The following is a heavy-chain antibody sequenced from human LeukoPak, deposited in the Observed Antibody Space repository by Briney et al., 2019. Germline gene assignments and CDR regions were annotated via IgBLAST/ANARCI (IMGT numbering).Heavy chain of an antibody. Sequence: VASVKVSCKASGYTFTGYYMHWVRQAPGQGLEWMGWINPNSGGTNYAQKFQGRVTMTRDTSNSTAYMELSRLRSDDTAVYYCARGGIVVVPAAIREYNWFDPWGQGTLVTVSS. D-gene: IGHD2-2*02. CDR2: INPNSGGT. CDR3: ARGGIVVVPAAIREYNWFDP. V-gene: IGHV1-2*02. J-gene: IGHJ5*02. CDR1: GYTFTGYY.